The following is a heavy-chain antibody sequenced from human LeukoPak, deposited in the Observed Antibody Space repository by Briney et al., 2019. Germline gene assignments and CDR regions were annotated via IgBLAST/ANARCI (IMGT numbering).Heavy chain of an antibody. CDR3: ARDPRYYYDSSGIPGWFDP. CDR2: IYHSGST. D-gene: IGHD3-22*01. CDR1: GYSISSGYY. V-gene: IGHV4-38-2*02. Sequence: KPSETLSLTCTVSGYSISSGYYWGWIRQPPGKGLEWMGIIYHSGSTYYNPSLKSRVTISVDTSKNQFSLKLSSVTAADTAVYYCARDPRYYYDSSGIPGWFDPWGQGTLVTVSS. J-gene: IGHJ5*02.